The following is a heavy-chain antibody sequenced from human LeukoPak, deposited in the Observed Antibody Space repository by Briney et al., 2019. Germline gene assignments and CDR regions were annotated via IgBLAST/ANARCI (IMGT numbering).Heavy chain of an antibody. V-gene: IGHV1-69*04. CDR1: GGTFSSYA. Sequence: SVKVSCKASGGTFSSYAISWVRQAPGQGLEWMGRIIPILGIANYAQKFQGRVTITADKSTSTAYMELSSLRSEDTAVYYCARNHQGYYGMDVWGQGTTVTVSS. J-gene: IGHJ6*02. CDR3: ARNHQGYYGMDV. D-gene: IGHD2-2*01. CDR2: IIPILGIA.